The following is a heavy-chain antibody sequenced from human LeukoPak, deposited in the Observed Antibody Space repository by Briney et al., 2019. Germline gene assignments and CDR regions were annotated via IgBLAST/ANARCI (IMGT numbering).Heavy chain of an antibody. D-gene: IGHD6-13*01. Sequence: GGSLRLSCAASGFTLSSYGMSWVRQAPGKGLEWVSAISGSGGSTYYADSVKGRFTISRDNSKNTLYLQMNSLRAEDTAVYYCAIGTSSRYFDYWGQGTLVTVSS. CDR1: GFTLSSYG. CDR2: ISGSGGST. V-gene: IGHV3-23*01. CDR3: AIGTSSRYFDY. J-gene: IGHJ4*02.